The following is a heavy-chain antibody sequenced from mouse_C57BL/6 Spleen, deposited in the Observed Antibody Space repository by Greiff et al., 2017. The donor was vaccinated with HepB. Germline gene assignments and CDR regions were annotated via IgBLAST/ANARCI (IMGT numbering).Heavy chain of an antibody. CDR3: TRVSNYGAMDY. D-gene: IGHD2-5*01. J-gene: IGHJ4*01. Sequence: EVQRVESGEGLVKPGGSLKLSCAASGFTFSSYAMSWVRQTPEKRLEWVAYISSGGDYIYYADTVKGRFTISRDNARNTRYLQMSSLKSEDTAMYYCTRVSNYGAMDYWGQGTSVTVSS. CDR1: GFTFSSYA. CDR2: ISSGGDYI. V-gene: IGHV5-9-1*02.